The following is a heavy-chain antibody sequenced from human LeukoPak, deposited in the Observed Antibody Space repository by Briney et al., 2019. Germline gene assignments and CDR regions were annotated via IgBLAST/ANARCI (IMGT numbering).Heavy chain of an antibody. Sequence: SETLSLTCTVSGGFISSSSYYWGLIRQPPGKGLEWIGSIYYSGSTYYHPSLKSRVTISVDTSKNQFSLKLSSVTAADTAVYYCARDPYNWNPVGRFDPWGQGTLVTVSS. CDR2: IYYSGST. J-gene: IGHJ5*02. V-gene: IGHV4-39*07. D-gene: IGHD1-20*01. CDR1: GGFISSSSYY. CDR3: ARDPYNWNPVGRFDP.